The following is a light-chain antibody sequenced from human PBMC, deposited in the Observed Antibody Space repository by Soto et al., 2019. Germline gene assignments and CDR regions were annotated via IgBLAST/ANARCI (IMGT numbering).Light chain of an antibody. CDR3: QQGYSSLVT. Sequence: DIQMTQSPSSLSASVGDRVTITCQASESISGYLSWYQQKPGKAPKLLIYAASSLQSGVPSRFSGSGSGTEFTLTISSLQPEDFATYYCQQGYSSLVTFGQGTRLEIK. V-gene: IGKV1-39*01. CDR1: ESISGY. CDR2: AAS. J-gene: IGKJ5*01.